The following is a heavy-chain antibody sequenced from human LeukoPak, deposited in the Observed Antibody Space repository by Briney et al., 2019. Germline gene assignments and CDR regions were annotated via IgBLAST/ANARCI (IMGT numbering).Heavy chain of an antibody. Sequence: SETLSLTCSVSGASISSHYCSWIRQPPGKGLEWIGYIHYSGSTNCNPSLKSRVTISLDTSKNQFSLKLTSVTAADTAVYYCSRAGTGFNSRCAYWGQGTLVTVSS. CDR2: IHYSGST. D-gene: IGHD1-14*01. V-gene: IGHV4-59*11. CDR1: GASISSHY. CDR3: SRAGTGFNSRCAY. J-gene: IGHJ4*02.